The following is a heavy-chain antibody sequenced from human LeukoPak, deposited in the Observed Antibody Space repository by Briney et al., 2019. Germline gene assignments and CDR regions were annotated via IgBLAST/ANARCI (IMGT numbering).Heavy chain of an antibody. CDR2: INHSGST. V-gene: IGHV4-34*01. CDR3: ARGRSRSGYYDY. J-gene: IGHJ4*02. Sequence: PSETLSLTCAVYGGSFSGYYWSWIRQPPGKGLAWIGEINHSGSTNYNPSLKSRVTISLDTSKNQFSLKLSSVTAADTAVYYCARGRSRSGYYDYWGQGTLVTVSS. D-gene: IGHD3-22*01. CDR1: GGSFSGYY.